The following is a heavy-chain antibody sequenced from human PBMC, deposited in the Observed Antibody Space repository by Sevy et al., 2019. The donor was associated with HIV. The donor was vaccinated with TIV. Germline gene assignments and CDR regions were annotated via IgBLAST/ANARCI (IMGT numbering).Heavy chain of an antibody. V-gene: IGHV1-69*10. Sequence: ASVKVSCKASGGSLSNYGMNWVWQAPGQGLEWRGGILPQVGIANYAQRFRDRVTITADESTSTVYMEVRRLRSEDTGIYYCVTVRPCGGDCYFFDSWGQGTLVTVSS. CDR1: GGSLSNYG. D-gene: IGHD2-21*02. CDR3: VTVRPCGGDCYFFDS. CDR2: ILPQVGIA. J-gene: IGHJ4*02.